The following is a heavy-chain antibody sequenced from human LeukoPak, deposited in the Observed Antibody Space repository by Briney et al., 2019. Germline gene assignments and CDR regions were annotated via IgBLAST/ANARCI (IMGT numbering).Heavy chain of an antibody. CDR2: ISYDGSNK. J-gene: IGHJ4*02. CDR1: GFTFSSYA. D-gene: IGHD3-9*01. Sequence: GGSLRLSCAASGFTFSSYAMHWVRQAPGKGLEWVAVISYDGSNKYYADSVKGRFTISRDNSKNTLYLQMGSLRAEDMAVYYCARGGYYDILTGSDYWGQGTLVTVSS. CDR3: ARGGYYDILTGSDY. V-gene: IGHV3-30*14.